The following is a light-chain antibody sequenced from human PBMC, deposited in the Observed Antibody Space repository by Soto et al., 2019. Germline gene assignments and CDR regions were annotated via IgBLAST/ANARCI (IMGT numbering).Light chain of an antibody. V-gene: IGKV3-20*01. CDR3: QSYGSSSMYT. CDR1: QTISFNS. CDR2: HAS. Sequence: EIVLTQSPGTLSLSPGERATLSCRASQTISFNSLAWYQQKPGQAPRLLIYHASTRATGIPDRFSGSGSATDFTLTISRLEPEDFAVYYCQSYGSSSMYTFGQRTNLEIK. J-gene: IGKJ2*01.